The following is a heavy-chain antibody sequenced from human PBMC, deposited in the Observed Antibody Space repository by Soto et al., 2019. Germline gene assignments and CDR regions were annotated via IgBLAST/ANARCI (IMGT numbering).Heavy chain of an antibody. J-gene: IGHJ4*02. CDR2: IKQDGSEK. CDR3: ASRTLYCSGGNCPWDY. CDR1: GFTFSSYW. D-gene: IGHD2-15*01. V-gene: IGHV3-7*01. Sequence: GGSLRLSCAASGFTFSSYWMSWVREAPGKGLEWVANIKQDGSEKYYVDSVKGRFTISRDNAKNSLYLQMNSLRAADTAVYYCASRTLYCSGGNCPWDYWGQGTLVTVSS.